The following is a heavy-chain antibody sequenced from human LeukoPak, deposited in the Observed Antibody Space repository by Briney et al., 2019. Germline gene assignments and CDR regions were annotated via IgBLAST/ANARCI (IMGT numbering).Heavy chain of an antibody. J-gene: IGHJ4*02. V-gene: IGHV3-7*04. Sequence: GGSLRLSCAASGFTFSSYWMTWVRQAPGKGLEWVANIKQDGSEKYYVDSVKGRFTISRDNAKNSLYLQMNSLRAEDTAVYYCARDRRCSSTSCYYFDYWGQGTLVTVSS. D-gene: IGHD2-2*01. CDR1: GFTFSSYW. CDR3: ARDRRCSSTSCYYFDY. CDR2: IKQDGSEK.